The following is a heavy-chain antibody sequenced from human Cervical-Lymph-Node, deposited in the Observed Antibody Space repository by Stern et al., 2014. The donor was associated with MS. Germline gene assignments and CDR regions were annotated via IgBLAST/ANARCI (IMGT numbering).Heavy chain of an antibody. CDR3: ARDGIAVADPYFDY. Sequence: LQLVESGGGVVQPGRSLRLSCAASGFTFSSYAMHWVRQAPGKGLEWVAVISYDGSNKYYADSVKGRFTISRDNSKNTLYLQMNSLRAEDTAVYYCARDGIAVADPYFDYWGQGTLVTVSS. CDR1: GFTFSSYA. J-gene: IGHJ4*02. V-gene: IGHV3-30*01. D-gene: IGHD6-19*01. CDR2: ISYDGSNK.